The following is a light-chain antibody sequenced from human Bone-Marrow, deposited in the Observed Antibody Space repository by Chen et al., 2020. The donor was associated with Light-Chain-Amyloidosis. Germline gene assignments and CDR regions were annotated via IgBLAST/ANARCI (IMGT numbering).Light chain of an antibody. V-gene: IGLV1-44*01. CDR1: SSNIGSKT. CDR2: SNN. Sequence: QSVLTQPPSASGTTGQRVTISCSGSSSNIGSKTVNWYQQLPGTAPKLLIYSNNQRPSGVPDRFSGSKSGTSASLAISGLQSEDEADYYCAACDDSLNAQWVFGGGTKLTVL. CDR3: AACDDSLNAQWV. J-gene: IGLJ3*02.